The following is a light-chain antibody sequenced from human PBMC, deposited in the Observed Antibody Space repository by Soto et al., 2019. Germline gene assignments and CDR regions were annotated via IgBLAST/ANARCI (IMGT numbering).Light chain of an antibody. V-gene: IGKV3-15*01. CDR1: QSVSNN. J-gene: IGKJ1*01. CDR3: QQYNNWPRT. Sequence: IMMTQSPASLSVSPAERATLSFRASQSVSNNYLAWYQQKPGQAPRLLIYGASTRATGIPARFSGSGSGTEFTLTISSLQSEDFAVYYCQQYNNWPRTFGQGTKVDIK. CDR2: GAS.